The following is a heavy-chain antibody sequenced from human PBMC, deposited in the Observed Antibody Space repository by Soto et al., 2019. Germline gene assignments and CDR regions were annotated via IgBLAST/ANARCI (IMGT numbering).Heavy chain of an antibody. V-gene: IGHV3-23*01. J-gene: IGHJ3*02. D-gene: IGHD3-22*01. Sequence: PGGSLRLSCAASGFTFSSYAMSWVRQAPGKGLEWVSAISGSGGSTYYTDSVKGRFTISRDNSKNTLYLQMNSLRAEDTAVYYCAKDANYYDSSGPHDDAFDIWGQGTMVTVSS. CDR3: AKDANYYDSSGPHDDAFDI. CDR2: ISGSGGST. CDR1: GFTFSSYA.